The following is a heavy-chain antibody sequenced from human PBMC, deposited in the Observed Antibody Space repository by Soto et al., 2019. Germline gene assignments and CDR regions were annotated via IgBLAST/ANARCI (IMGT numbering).Heavy chain of an antibody. V-gene: IGHV1-69*13. Sequence: VASVKVSCKASGGTFSSYAISWVRQAPGQGLEWMGGIIPIFGTANYAQKFQGRVTITADESTSTAYMELSSLRSEDTAVYYCARIPPTTVTKYYFDYWGQGTLVTAPQ. D-gene: IGHD4-17*01. CDR2: IIPIFGTA. J-gene: IGHJ4*02. CDR1: GGTFSSYA. CDR3: ARIPPTTVTKYYFDY.